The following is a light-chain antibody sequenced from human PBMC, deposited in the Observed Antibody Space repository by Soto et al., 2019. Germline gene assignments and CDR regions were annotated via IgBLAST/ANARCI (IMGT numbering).Light chain of an antibody. CDR2: DAS. CDR3: QQRSNWPPWT. Sequence: EIVLTQSPATLSLSPGERATLSYRASQSVSSYLAWYQQKPGQAPRLLIYDASNRATGIPARFSGSGSGTDFTLTISSLEPEDFAVYYCQQRSNWPPWTFGQGTKVHI. V-gene: IGKV3-11*01. J-gene: IGKJ1*01. CDR1: QSVSSY.